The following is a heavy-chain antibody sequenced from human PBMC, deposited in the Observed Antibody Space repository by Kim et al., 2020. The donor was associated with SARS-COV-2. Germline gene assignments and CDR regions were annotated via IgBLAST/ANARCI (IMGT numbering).Heavy chain of an antibody. CDR1: GYTFTGYY. Sequence: ASVKVSCKASGYTFTGYYMHWVRQAPGQGLEWMGWINPNSDGTNYAQKFQGRVTMTRDTSISTAYMELSRLRSDDTAVYYCAGDSSGYNFDYWGQGTLVTVSS. D-gene: IGHD3-22*01. J-gene: IGHJ4*02. CDR3: AGDSSGYNFDY. CDR2: INPNSDGT. V-gene: IGHV1-2*02.